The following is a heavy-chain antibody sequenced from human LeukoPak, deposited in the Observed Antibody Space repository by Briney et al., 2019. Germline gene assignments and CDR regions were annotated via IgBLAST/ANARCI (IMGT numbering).Heavy chain of an antibody. Sequence: GRSLRLSCAASGFTFDDYAMHWVRQAPGKGLEWVSAISGSGGSTYYADSVKGRFTISRDNSKNTLYLQMNSLRAEDTAVYYCAKGQPGVFDYWGQGTLVTVSS. CDR1: GFTFDDYA. D-gene: IGHD2-2*01. CDR2: ISGSGGST. V-gene: IGHV3-23*01. CDR3: AKGQPGVFDY. J-gene: IGHJ4*02.